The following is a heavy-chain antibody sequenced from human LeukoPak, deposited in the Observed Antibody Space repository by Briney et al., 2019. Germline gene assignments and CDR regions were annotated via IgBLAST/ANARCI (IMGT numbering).Heavy chain of an antibody. Sequence: PGGSLRLSCAASGFTFSTYGMHWVRQAPGKGLEWVAVIWYDGSNKYYADSVKGRFNISRDNSKNMLYLQMNSLRAEDTAVYYCARVPDGEQYYFDYWGQGTLVTVSS. CDR2: IWYDGSNK. CDR3: ARVPDGEQYYFDY. D-gene: IGHD4-17*01. V-gene: IGHV3-33*01. J-gene: IGHJ4*02. CDR1: GFTFSTYG.